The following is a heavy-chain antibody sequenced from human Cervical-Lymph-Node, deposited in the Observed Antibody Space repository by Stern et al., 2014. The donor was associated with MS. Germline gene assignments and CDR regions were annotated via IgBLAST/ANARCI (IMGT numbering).Heavy chain of an antibody. CDR2: NYWDDDK. D-gene: IGHD3-16*02. CDR1: GFSLSTTEVS. Sequence: QVTLKESGPTLVKPTQTLTLTCTFSGFSLSTTEVSVGWIRQPPGKALEWLALNYWDDDKRYNPSLKSRLNITKDASKVQVVLTMANVDHVDTATCYCAHSCGGTIVFDYWGQGTLVTVSS. V-gene: IGHV2-5*02. J-gene: IGHJ4*02. CDR3: AHSCGGTIVFDY.